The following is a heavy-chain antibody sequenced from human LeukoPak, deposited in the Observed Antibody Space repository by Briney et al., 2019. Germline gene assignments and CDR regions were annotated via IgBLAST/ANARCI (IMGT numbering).Heavy chain of an antibody. D-gene: IGHD6-19*01. V-gene: IGHV4-4*07. CDR3: AREGSGWSYYYYYGMDV. J-gene: IGHJ6*02. CDR1: GGSFSGYY. CDR2: IYTSGST. Sequence: SETLSLTCAVYGGSFSGYYWSWIRQPAGKGLEWIGRIYTSGSTNYNPSLKSRVTMSVDTSKNQFSLKLSSVTAADTAVYYCAREGSGWSYYYYYGMDVWGQGTTVTVSS.